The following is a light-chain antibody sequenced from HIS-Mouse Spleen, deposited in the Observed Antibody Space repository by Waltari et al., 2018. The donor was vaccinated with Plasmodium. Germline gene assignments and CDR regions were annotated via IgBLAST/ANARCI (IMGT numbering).Light chain of an antibody. V-gene: IGLV3-1*01. CDR1: QLGAKH. Sequence: SYELPQPPSVSVSPGQTASITCSGDQLGAKHACWYQQKPGQSPVLVIYQDSKRPSGIPERFSGSNSGNTATLTISGTQAMDEADYYCQAWDSSTAVFGGGTKLTVL. CDR2: QDS. J-gene: IGLJ3*02. CDR3: QAWDSSTAV.